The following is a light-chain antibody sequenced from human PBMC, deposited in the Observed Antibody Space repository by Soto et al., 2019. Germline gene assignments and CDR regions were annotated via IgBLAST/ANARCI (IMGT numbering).Light chain of an antibody. CDR3: SSFTGSTTVI. J-gene: IGLJ2*01. Sequence: QSALTQPASVSGSPGQSITISCTGTNSDFSFYNYVSWYQHHPGIAPKLLIYQVSHRPSGVSSHFSGSKSGNTASLTISGLQPEDEADYYCSSFTGSTTVIFGGGTKLT. CDR1: NSDFSFYNY. V-gene: IGLV2-14*01. CDR2: QVS.